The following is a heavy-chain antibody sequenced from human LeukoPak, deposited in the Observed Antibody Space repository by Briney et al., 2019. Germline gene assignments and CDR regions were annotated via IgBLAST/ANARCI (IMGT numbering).Heavy chain of an antibody. CDR2: ISSSSSYI. J-gene: IGHJ4*02. CDR1: GFTFSDYY. V-gene: IGHV3-11*03. Sequence: GGSLRLSCAASGFTFSDYYMSWIRQAPGKGLEWVSSISSSSSYIYYADSVKGRFTISRDNAKNSLYLQMNSLKTEDTAVYYCTGNRLPDFDYWGQGTLVTVSS. D-gene: IGHD2-2*01. CDR3: TGNRLPDFDY.